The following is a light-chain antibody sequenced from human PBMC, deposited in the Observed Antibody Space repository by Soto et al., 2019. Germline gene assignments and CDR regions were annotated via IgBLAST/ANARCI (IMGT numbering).Light chain of an antibody. J-gene: IGKJ4*01. Sequence: DIQLTQSPSFLSASVGDRVTITCRASQGISSNLAWYQQRPGKAPKFLMYAAPTLQSGVPSRFSGSGSGTECALTISSLQAEDFATCCCQEVKNYPLTFGGGTKVEI. CDR1: QGISSN. CDR3: QEVKNYPLT. V-gene: IGKV1-9*01. CDR2: AAP.